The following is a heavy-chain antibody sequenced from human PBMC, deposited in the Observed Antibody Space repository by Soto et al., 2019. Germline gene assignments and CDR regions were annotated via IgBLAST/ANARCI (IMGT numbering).Heavy chain of an antibody. D-gene: IGHD3-3*01. Sequence: XSVKVSCKASGYAFTSYDINWVRQATGQGLEWMGWMNPNSGNTGYAQKFQGRVTMTRNTSISTAYMELSSLRSEDTAVYYCAREGAIFVALDVWGQGTTVTVSS. J-gene: IGHJ6*02. CDR3: AREGAIFVALDV. CDR1: GYAFTSYD. V-gene: IGHV1-8*01. CDR2: MNPNSGNT.